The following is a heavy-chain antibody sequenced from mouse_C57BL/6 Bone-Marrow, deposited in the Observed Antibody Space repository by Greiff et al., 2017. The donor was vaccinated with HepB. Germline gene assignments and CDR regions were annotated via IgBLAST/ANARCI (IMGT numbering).Heavy chain of an antibody. Sequence: VQLQQSGTVLARPGASVKISCKASGYAFSSSWMNWVKQRPGKGLEWIGRIYPGDGDTNYNGKFKGKATLTADKSSSTAYMQLSSLTSEDSAVYFCVYGSSSWFAYWGQGTLVTVSA. CDR3: VYGSSSWFAY. J-gene: IGHJ3*01. CDR1: GYAFSSSW. CDR2: IYPGDGDT. D-gene: IGHD1-1*01. V-gene: IGHV1-82*01.